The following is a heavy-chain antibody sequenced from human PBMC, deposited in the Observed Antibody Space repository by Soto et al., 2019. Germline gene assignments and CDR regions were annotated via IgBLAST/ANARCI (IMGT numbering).Heavy chain of an antibody. CDR1: GFTFSSYA. V-gene: IGHV3-23*01. CDR3: AKASRIQLWLSY. J-gene: IGHJ4*02. D-gene: IGHD5-18*01. Sequence: EVQLLESGGGLVQPGESLRLSCAASGFTFSSYAMSWVRQAPGKGLEWVSAISGSGGSTYYADSVKGRFTISRDNSKNTLYLQMNSLRAEDTAVYYCAKASRIQLWLSYWGQGTLVTVSS. CDR2: ISGSGGST.